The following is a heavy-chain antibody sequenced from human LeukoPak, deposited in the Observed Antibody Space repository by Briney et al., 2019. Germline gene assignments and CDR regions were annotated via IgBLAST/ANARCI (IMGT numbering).Heavy chain of an antibody. D-gene: IGHD3-22*01. J-gene: IGHJ4*02. CDR2: IYWDDDK. CDR1: GFSLSTSGMC. Sequence: SGPTLVNPTQTLTLTCTFSGFSLSTSGMCVSWIRQPPGKALEWLALIYWDDDKRYSPSLKSRLTITKDTSKNQVVLTMTNMDPVDTATYYCAHSLISTYEIDYWGQGTLVTVSS. V-gene: IGHV2-5*08. CDR3: AHSLISTYEIDY.